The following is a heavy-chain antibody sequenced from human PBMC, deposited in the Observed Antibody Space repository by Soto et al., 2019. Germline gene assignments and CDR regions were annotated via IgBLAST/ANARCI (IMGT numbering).Heavy chain of an antibody. V-gene: IGHV1-18*01. CDR3: ARDRSEFVVVVAATPVGFDL. D-gene: IGHD2-15*01. Sequence: QVQLVQSGAEVKKPGASVKVSSKASGYTFTNYGISWVRQAPGQGLEWMGWISAYNGNTNYAQKLQGRVTMTTDTSTSIAYIELRCLRSDDTAVYYCARDRSEFVVVVAATPVGFDLCGQGTMVTVSS. J-gene: IGHJ3*01. CDR1: GYTFTNYG. CDR2: ISAYNGNT.